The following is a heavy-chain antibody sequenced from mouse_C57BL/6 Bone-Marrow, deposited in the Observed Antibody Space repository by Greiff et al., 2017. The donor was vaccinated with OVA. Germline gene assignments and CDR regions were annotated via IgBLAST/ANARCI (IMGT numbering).Heavy chain of an antibody. CDR2: ISSGGSYT. CDR1: GFTFSSYG. V-gene: IGHV5-6*01. D-gene: IGHD1-1*01. Sequence: EVQLQQSGGDLVKPGGSLKLSCAASGFTFSSYGMSWVRQTPDKRLEWVATISSGGSYTYYPDSVKGRFTISRDNAKNTLYLQMSSLKSEDTAMYYCARPHITTVVARGFAYWGQGTLVTVSA. CDR3: ARPHITTVVARGFAY. J-gene: IGHJ3*01.